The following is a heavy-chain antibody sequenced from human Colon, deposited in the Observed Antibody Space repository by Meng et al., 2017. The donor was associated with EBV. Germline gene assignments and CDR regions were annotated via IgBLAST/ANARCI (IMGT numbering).Heavy chain of an antibody. D-gene: IGHD3-10*01. V-gene: IGHV4-34*01. CDR2: IDHRGNT. Sequence: VRLLRWGHDPFSPSDTVSRSLPAVGRSFREYSWTGIRHPPGKGLEWIGEIDHRGNTKYNPSLKSRVTISLDTSKKQFSLKVSSVTAADSAVYYCARRGPSGNFSPWSQGALVTVSS. CDR3: ARRGPSGNFSP. CDR1: GRSFREYS. J-gene: IGHJ5*02.